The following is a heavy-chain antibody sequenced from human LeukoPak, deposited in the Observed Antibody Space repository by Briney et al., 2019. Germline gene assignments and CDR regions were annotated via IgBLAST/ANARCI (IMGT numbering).Heavy chain of an antibody. J-gene: IGHJ5*02. Sequence: GASVTVSCTTSGYTFTSDGITWVRQAPGQGLEWMGWISTYNGNTYYAQKFQGRATMTTDTSTRTGYMELRNLKSDDTAVYYCAREAAAAGVFWFDPWGQGTLVTVSS. CDR3: AREAAAAGVFWFDP. CDR2: ISTYNGNT. V-gene: IGHV1-18*01. CDR1: GYTFTSDG. D-gene: IGHD6-13*01.